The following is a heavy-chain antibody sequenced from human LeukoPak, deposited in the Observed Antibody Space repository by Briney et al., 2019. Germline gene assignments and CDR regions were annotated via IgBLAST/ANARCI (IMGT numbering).Heavy chain of an antibody. CDR2: ISGNGCDT. CDR3: ARAAAVCSSTSCYGHY. V-gene: IGHV3-23*01. CDR1: GFTFSSYG. Sequence: GGSLRLSCAASGFTFSSYGMHWVRQAPGKGLEWVSAISGNGCDTYYTDSVKGRFTISRDNSKNTLYLQMHSLRAEDTAIYYCARAAAVCSSTSCYGHYWGQGTLVTVSS. J-gene: IGHJ4*02. D-gene: IGHD2-2*01.